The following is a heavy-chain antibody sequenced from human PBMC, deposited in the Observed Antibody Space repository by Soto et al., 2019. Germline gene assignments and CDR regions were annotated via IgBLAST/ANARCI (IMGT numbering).Heavy chain of an antibody. CDR3: ARERYQVISDGMDV. D-gene: IGHD2-2*01. Sequence: ASVKVSCKASGYTFTGYYIHWVREAPGQGLEWMGWINPQTGGTSYAQKFQGRVTLSRDTSINTTYLELSRLRFDDAAVYFCARERYQVISDGMDVWGQGTTVTVSS. J-gene: IGHJ6*02. V-gene: IGHV1-2*02. CDR2: INPQTGGT. CDR1: GYTFTGYY.